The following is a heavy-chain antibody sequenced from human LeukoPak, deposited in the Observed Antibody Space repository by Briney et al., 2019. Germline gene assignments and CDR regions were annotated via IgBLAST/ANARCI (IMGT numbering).Heavy chain of an antibody. CDR1: GFTFSSYA. CDR3: ARGGWNGYYFDY. Sequence: GRSLRLSCAASGFTFSSYAMHWVHQAPGKGLEWVAVISYDGSNKYYADSVKGRFTISRDNSKNTLYLQMNSLRAEDTAVYYCARGGWNGYYFDYWGQGTLVTVSS. V-gene: IGHV3-30-3*01. CDR2: ISYDGSNK. J-gene: IGHJ4*02. D-gene: IGHD1-1*01.